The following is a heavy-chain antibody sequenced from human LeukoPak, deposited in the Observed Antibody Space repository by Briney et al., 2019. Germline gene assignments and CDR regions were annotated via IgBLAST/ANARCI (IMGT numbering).Heavy chain of an antibody. CDR2: ISGSGGST. CDR3: AKDRSYGSRSYYNPPLAA. J-gene: IGHJ4*02. D-gene: IGHD3-10*01. V-gene: IGHV3-23*01. Sequence: GGSLRLSCAASGFTFSSYAMSWVRQAPGKGLEWVSAISGSGGSTYYADSVKGRFTISRDNSKNTLYLQMNSLRAEDTAVYYCAKDRSYGSRSYYNPPLAAWGQGTLVTVSS. CDR1: GFTFSSYA.